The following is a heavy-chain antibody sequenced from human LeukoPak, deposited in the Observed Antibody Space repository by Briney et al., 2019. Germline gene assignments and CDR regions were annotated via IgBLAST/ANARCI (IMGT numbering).Heavy chain of an antibody. V-gene: IGHV4-59*01. Sequence: SETLSLTCAVYGGSFSGYYWSWIRQPPGKGLEWIGYIYYSGSTNYNPSLKSRVTISVDTSKNQFSLKLSSVTAADTAVYYCARTRGNYVDYWGQGTLVTVSS. J-gene: IGHJ4*02. CDR2: IYYSGST. CDR1: GGSFSGYY. CDR3: ARTRGNYVDY. D-gene: IGHD1-1*01.